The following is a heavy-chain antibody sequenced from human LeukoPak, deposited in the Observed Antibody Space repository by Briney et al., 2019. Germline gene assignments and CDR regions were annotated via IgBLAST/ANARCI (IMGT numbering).Heavy chain of an antibody. J-gene: IGHJ4*02. CDR1: GGSISSYY. V-gene: IGHV4-59*12. D-gene: IGHD3-16*01. CDR2: IYDTGNT. Sequence: MASETLSLTCTVSGGSISSYYWSWIRQPPGMGLEWIAYIYDTGNTRYNPSLQSRVTMSVDTSKNQFSLKLRSVTAADTAVYYCAREGGPYRPLDYSGQGTLVTVS. CDR3: AREGGPYRPLDY.